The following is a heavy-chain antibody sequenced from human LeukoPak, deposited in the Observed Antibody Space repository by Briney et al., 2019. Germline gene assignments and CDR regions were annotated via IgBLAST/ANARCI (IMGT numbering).Heavy chain of an antibody. Sequence: PGGSLRLSCAASGFTFSSYSMNWVRQAPGKGLEWVSYISSSSSTIYYTDSVKGRFTISRDNAKNSLYLQMNSLRAEDTAVYYCARNTHYYDSSVYYYDTPLDYWGQGTLVTVSS. J-gene: IGHJ4*02. D-gene: IGHD3-22*01. CDR2: ISSSSSTI. V-gene: IGHV3-48*01. CDR3: ARNTHYYDSSVYYYDTPLDY. CDR1: GFTFSSYS.